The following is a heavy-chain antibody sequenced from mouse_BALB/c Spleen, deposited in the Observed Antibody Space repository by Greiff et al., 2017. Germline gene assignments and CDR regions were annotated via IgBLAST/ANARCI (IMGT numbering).Heavy chain of an antibody. CDR1: GFTFSSYA. J-gene: IGHJ1*01. D-gene: IGHD1-1*01. CDR3: ASYYYGSRYFDV. CDR2: ISSGGST. V-gene: IGHV5-6-5*01. Sequence: EVKVEESGGGLVKPGGSLKLSCAASGFTFSSYAMSWVRQTPEKRLEWVASISSGGSTYYPDSVKGRFTISRDNARNILYLQMSSLRSEDTAMYYCASYYYGSRYFDVWGAGTTVTVSS.